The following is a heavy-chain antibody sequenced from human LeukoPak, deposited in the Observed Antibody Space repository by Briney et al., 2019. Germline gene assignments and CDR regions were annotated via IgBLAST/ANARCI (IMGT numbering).Heavy chain of an antibody. D-gene: IGHD4-23*01. V-gene: IGHV4-59*01. CDR3: ARGSSAPRWFPFHY. CDR1: GDSISHYY. J-gene: IGHJ4*02. Sequence: SETLSLTCTVSGDSISHYYWSWIRQPPGKGLEWIGYIFYSGSTNYNPSLKSRVIISVDTSRNQFSLKLNSLTAADTAVYYCARGSSAPRWFPFHYWGQGTLVTVSS. CDR2: IFYSGST.